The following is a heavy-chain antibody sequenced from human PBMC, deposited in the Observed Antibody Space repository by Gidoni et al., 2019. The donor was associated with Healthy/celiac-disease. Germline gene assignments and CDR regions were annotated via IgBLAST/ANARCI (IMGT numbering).Heavy chain of an antibody. CDR2: IYYSGST. J-gene: IGHJ5*02. D-gene: IGHD3-3*01. Sequence: QLQLQESGPGLVKPSETLSLTCTVSGGSISSSSYYWGWIRQPPGKGLEWIGSIYYSGSTYYNPSLKSRVTISVDTSKNQFSLKLSSVTAADTAVYYCARVQYDFWSGYYRGVYNWFDPWGQGTLVTVSS. CDR3: ARVQYDFWSGYYRGVYNWFDP. CDR1: GGSISSSSYY. V-gene: IGHV4-39*07.